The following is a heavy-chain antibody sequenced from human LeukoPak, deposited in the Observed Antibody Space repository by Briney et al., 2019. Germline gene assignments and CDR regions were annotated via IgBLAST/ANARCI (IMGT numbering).Heavy chain of an antibody. CDR3: ARVVSGLVVPPTRGDYFDS. V-gene: IGHV4-34*01. J-gene: IGHJ4*02. CDR1: SGSFSGYY. CDR2: INHSGST. D-gene: IGHD2-2*01. Sequence: SETLSLTCAVYSGSFSGYYWSWIRQPPGKGLEWLGEINHSGSTNYNPFLKSRVTISVDTSKNQFSLKLTSVTVADTALYYCARVVSGLVVPPTRGDYFDSWGQGTVVTVSS.